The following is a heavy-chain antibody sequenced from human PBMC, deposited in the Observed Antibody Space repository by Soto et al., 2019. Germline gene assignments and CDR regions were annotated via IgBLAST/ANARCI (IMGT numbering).Heavy chain of an antibody. CDR2: INGDGSTT. Sequence: EVQLVESGGDLVQPGGSLRLSCAASGLTFSSHWMHWVRQAPGKALVWVSHINGDGSTTRYADSVKGRFTISRDNAKNTLYLQMNSLRAEDTAVYYCAIYSGVWGQGTTVTVSS. CDR1: GLTFSSHW. CDR3: AIYSGV. J-gene: IGHJ6*02. V-gene: IGHV3-74*01. D-gene: IGHD2-15*01.